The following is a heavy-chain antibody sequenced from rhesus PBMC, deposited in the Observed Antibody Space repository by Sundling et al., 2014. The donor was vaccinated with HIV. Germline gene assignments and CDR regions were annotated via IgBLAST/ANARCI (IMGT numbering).Heavy chain of an antibody. Sequence: QAPGKGLEWVARIQSKTDGETADYAASVKGRFTISRDDSKNTLNLQMNSLKTEDTAVYYCTTDPLVAAPLDYWGQGVLVTVSS. J-gene: IGHJ4*01. D-gene: IGHD2-33*01. V-gene: IGHV3-30*02. CDR3: TTDPLVAAPLDY. CDR2: IQSKTDGETA.